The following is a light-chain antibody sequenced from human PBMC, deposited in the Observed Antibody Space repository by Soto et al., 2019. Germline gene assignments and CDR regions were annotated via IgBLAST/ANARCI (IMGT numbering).Light chain of an antibody. J-gene: IGKJ4*01. CDR3: QQFSSYPLT. CDR2: GAS. V-gene: IGKV3-20*01. CDR1: QSVSSSY. Sequence: EIVLTQSPGTLSLSPGERATLSCRASQSVSSSYLAWYQQKPGQAPRLLIYGASSRATGIPDRFSGSGSGTDFTLTISRLEPEDFAVYYCQQFSSYPLTFGGGTRWTS.